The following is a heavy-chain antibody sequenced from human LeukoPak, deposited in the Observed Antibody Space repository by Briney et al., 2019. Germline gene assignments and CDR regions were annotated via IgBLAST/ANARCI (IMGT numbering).Heavy chain of an antibody. V-gene: IGHV4-59*01. CDR2: IYYSGST. D-gene: IGHD3-22*01. J-gene: IGHJ4*02. CDR3: ARETYYYDSGGYYLYYFDY. CDR1: GGSISSYY. Sequence: SETLSLTCTVSGGSISSYYWSWIRQPPGKGLEWIGYIYYSGSTNYNPSLKSRVTISVDTSKNQFSLKLSSVTAADTAVYYCARETYYYDSGGYYLYYFDYWGQGTLVTVSS.